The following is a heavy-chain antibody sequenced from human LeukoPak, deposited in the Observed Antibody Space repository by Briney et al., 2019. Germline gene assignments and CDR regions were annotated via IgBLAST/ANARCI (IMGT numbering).Heavy chain of an antibody. V-gene: IGHV1-69*13. CDR3: AREGDIVVVQAASYFDY. CDR2: IIPIFGTA. Sequence: GASVKVSCKASGGTFSSYAISWVRQAPGQGLEWMGGIIPIFGTANYAQKFQGRVTITADESTSTAYMELSSLRSEDTAVYYCAREGDIVVVQAASYFDYWGQGTLVTVSS. D-gene: IGHD2-2*01. CDR1: GGTFSSYA. J-gene: IGHJ4*02.